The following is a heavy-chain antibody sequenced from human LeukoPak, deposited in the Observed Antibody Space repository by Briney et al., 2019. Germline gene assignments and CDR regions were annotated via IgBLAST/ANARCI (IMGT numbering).Heavy chain of an antibody. CDR1: EXTFTTYA. CDR3: AKSSTRYFFDY. J-gene: IGHJ4*02. CDR2: ISGSCGST. Sequence: PGGSLRLSCAASEXTFTTYAVSWVRQAPGKGLEWVSTISGSCGSTYYADSVKGRFTISRETNTLYLQMDSLGAEDTAVYYCAKSSTRYFFDYWGQGTLVTVSS. V-gene: IGHV3-23*01.